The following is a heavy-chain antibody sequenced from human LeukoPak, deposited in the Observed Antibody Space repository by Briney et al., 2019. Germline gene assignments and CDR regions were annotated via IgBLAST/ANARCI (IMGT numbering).Heavy chain of an antibody. CDR3: AKSTNWGSISDGFDI. CDR1: GYFFIGYY. V-gene: IGHV1-2*02. CDR2: INPNSGGA. D-gene: IGHD7-27*01. Sequence: ASVKVSCKASGYFFIGYYIHWVRQAPGQGLEWMGWINPNSGGADYAQKFQGRVTMTRDTSISTVYMELTRLRSDDTAMYYCAKSTNWGSISDGFDIWGQGTMVTVAS. J-gene: IGHJ3*02.